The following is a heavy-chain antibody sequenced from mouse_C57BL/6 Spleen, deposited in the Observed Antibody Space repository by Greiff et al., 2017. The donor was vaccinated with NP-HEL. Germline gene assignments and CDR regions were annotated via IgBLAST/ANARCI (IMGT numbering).Heavy chain of an antibody. Sequence: EVMLVESGGGLVKPGGSLKLSCAASGFTFSDYGMHWVRQAPEQGLEWVAYISSGSSTIYYADTVKGRFTISRDNAKNTLFLQMTSLRSEDTSMYYCARQMDYYAMDYWGQGTSVTVSS. CDR3: ARQMDYYAMDY. CDR2: ISSGSSTI. D-gene: IGHD2-3*01. V-gene: IGHV5-17*01. J-gene: IGHJ4*01. CDR1: GFTFSDYG.